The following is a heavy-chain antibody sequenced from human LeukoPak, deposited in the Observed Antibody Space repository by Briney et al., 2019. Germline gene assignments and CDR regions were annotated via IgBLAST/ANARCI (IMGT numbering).Heavy chain of an antibody. CDR2: INPNSGGT. Sequence: ASVKVSCKASGYTFTGYYMHWVRQAPGQGLEWMGRINPNSGGTNYAQKFQGRVTMTRDTTISTAYMELSRLRSDDTAVYCCARGGRSSWYEAGDAFDIWGQGTMVTVSS. J-gene: IGHJ3*02. D-gene: IGHD6-13*01. CDR1: GYTFTGYY. V-gene: IGHV1-2*06. CDR3: ARGGRSSWYEAGDAFDI.